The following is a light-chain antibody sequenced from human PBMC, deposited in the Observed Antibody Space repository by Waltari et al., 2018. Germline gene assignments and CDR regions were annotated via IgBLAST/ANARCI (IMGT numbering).Light chain of an antibody. V-gene: IGKV1-33*01. Sequence: DIQMTQSPSSLSASVGDRVTITCQASQDISNYLNWYQQKPGKAPKLLIYDASNLETGVPSRFSGSGSGTDFTFTISSLQPDDVAIYYCQHYNGFPWTFGQGSKVEIK. CDR1: QDISNY. CDR2: DAS. CDR3: QHYNGFPWT. J-gene: IGKJ1*01.